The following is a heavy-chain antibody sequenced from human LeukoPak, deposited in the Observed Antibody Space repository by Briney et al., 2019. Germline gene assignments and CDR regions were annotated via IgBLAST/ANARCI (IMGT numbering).Heavy chain of an antibody. V-gene: IGHV4-59*12. D-gene: IGHD3/OR15-3a*01. CDR1: GGSISSYY. CDR2: IYYSGST. CDR3: ARARTWGFGRPGAFDI. Sequence: SETLSLTCTVSGGSISSYYWSWIRQPPGKGLEWIGYIYYSGSTNYNPSLKSRVTISVDTSKNQFSLQLNSVTPEDTAVYYCARARTWGFGRPGAFDIWGQGTMVTVSS. J-gene: IGHJ3*02.